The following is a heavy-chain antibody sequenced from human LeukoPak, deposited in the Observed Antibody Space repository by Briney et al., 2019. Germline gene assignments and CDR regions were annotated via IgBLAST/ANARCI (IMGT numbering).Heavy chain of an antibody. Sequence: SETLSLTCTVSGGSISSYYWSWVRQPPGKGLEWIGYIYYSGSTNYNPSRKSRVTISVNTSKNQFSLKLSSVTAADTAVYYCARDRGSYYVDYWGQGTLVTVSS. CDR1: GGSISSYY. V-gene: IGHV4-59*01. J-gene: IGHJ4*02. CDR2: IYYSGST. D-gene: IGHD1-26*01. CDR3: ARDRGSYYVDY.